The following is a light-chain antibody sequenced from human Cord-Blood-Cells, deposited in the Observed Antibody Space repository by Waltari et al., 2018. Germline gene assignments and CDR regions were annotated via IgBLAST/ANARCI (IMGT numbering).Light chain of an antibody. CDR2: RNN. V-gene: IGLV1-47*01. J-gene: IGLJ2*01. CDR3: AAWDDSLSGRV. Sequence: QSVLTQPPSASGTPGQRVTISCSGSSSNIGSNYVYWYQQLPGTAPKLLIYRNNPRPSGVPDRFSGAKSGTSASLASSGLRSEDEAYYYCAAWDDSLSGRVFGGGTKLTVL. CDR1: SSNIGSNY.